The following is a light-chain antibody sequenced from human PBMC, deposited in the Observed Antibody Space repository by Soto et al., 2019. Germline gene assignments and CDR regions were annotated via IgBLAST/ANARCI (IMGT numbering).Light chain of an antibody. CDR3: QQYYSYPWT. CDR1: QGISSY. Sequence: AIRMTQSPSSFSASTGDRVTITCRASQGISSYLAWYQQKPGKAPKLLIYAASTLQSGVPSRFSGSGSGTDFTLTISGLQSEDFATYYGQQYYSYPWTFGQGTKVEIK. CDR2: AAS. J-gene: IGKJ1*01. V-gene: IGKV1-8*01.